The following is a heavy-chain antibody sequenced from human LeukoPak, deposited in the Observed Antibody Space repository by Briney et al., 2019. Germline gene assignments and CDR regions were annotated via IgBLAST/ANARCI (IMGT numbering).Heavy chain of an antibody. CDR3: AKTTVGYSSGRYPGWPIDY. CDR1: GFTFRSYA. Sequence: GGSLRLSCAASGFTFRSYAIYWVRQAPGKGLELVSGISGNGGDTYFADSVKGRFTISRDNSKNTVFLQMDSLRAEDTAVYYCAKTTVGYSSGRYPGWPIDYWGQGTLVTVSS. V-gene: IGHV3-23*01. J-gene: IGHJ4*02. D-gene: IGHD6-19*01. CDR2: ISGNGGDT.